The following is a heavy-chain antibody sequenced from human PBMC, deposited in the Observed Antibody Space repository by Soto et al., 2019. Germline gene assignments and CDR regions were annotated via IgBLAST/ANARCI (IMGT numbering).Heavy chain of an antibody. CDR3: ARGGVVYDYIWGSYRRPNYYYMDV. D-gene: IGHD3-16*02. Sequence: PSETLSLTCAVYGGSFSGYYWSWIRQPPGKGLEWIGEINHSGSTNYNPSLKSRVTISVDTSKNQFSLKLSSVTAADTAVYYCARGGVVYDYIWGSYRRPNYYYMDVWGKGTTVTVSS. CDR1: GGSFSGYY. J-gene: IGHJ6*03. V-gene: IGHV4-34*01. CDR2: INHSGST.